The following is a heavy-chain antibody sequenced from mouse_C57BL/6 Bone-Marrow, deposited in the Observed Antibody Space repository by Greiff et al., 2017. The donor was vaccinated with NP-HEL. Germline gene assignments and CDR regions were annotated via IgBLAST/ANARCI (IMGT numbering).Heavy chain of an antibody. D-gene: IGHD2-3*01. J-gene: IGHJ3*01. CDR2: IYPRSGNT. CDR3: ARDGYSWFAY. V-gene: IGHV1-81*01. CDR1: GYTFTSYG. Sequence: QVQLQQSGAELARPGASVKLSCKASGYTFTSYGISWVKQRTGQGLEWIGEIYPRSGNTYYNEKFKGKATLTADKSSSTAYMELRSLTSEDSAVDFCARDGYSWFAYWGQGTLVTVSA.